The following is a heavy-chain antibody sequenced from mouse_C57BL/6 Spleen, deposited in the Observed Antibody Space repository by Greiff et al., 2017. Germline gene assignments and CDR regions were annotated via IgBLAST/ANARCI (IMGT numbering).Heavy chain of an antibody. Sequence: QVQLQQSGAELARPGASVKLSCKASGYTFTSYGISWVKQRTGQGLEWIGEIHPRSGNTYYNEKFKGKATLTADKSSSTAYMELRSLTSEDSAVYFCARWGSCCSRYGYFDVWGPGTPVTVSS. J-gene: IGHJ1*01. CDR2: IHPRSGNT. D-gene: IGHD1-1*01. V-gene: IGHV1-81*01. CDR3: ARWGSCCSRYGYFDV. CDR1: GYTFTSYG.